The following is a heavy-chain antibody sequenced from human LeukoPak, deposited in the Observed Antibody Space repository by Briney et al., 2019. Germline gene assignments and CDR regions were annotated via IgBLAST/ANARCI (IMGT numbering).Heavy chain of an antibody. CDR3: ARARGYRLGS. D-gene: IGHD5-18*01. CDR2: ISADNGNT. CDR1: GYTFTSYG. J-gene: IGHJ5*02. Sequence: ASVKVSCKASGYTFTSYGISWVRQAPGQGLEWIGWISADNGNTNHAQKVQGTVTKTTHTSTSTGCIALRSQRSDLTAVDYCARARGYRLGSWGAGTLVTVS. V-gene: IGHV1-18*01.